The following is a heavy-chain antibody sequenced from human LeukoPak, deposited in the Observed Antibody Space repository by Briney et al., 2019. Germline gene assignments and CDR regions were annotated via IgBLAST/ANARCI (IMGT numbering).Heavy chain of an antibody. CDR3: AKEGSGSSLEY. D-gene: IGHD6-6*01. Sequence: ASVKVSCKASGYTFTNSGLNWVRQAPGQGLEWMGWINPNTGNPTYAQGFAGRFVFSLDTSVSTTYLQISSLQAEDTAMYYCAKEGSGSSLEYWGQGTLVTVSS. V-gene: IGHV7-4-1*02. CDR2: INPNTGNP. J-gene: IGHJ4*02. CDR1: GYTFTNSG.